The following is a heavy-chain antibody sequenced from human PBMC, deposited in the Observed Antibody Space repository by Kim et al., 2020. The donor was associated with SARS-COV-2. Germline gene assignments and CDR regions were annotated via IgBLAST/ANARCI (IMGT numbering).Heavy chain of an antibody. CDR2: INHSGST. D-gene: IGHD5-18*01. V-gene: IGHV4-34*01. J-gene: IGHJ4*02. Sequence: SETLSLTCAVYGGSFSGYYWSWIRQPPGKGLEWIGEINHSGSTNYNPSLKSRVTISVDTSKNQFSLKLSSVTAADTAVYYCARGRGYSFGRGYFDYWGQG. CDR1: GGSFSGYY. CDR3: ARGRGYSFGRGYFDY.